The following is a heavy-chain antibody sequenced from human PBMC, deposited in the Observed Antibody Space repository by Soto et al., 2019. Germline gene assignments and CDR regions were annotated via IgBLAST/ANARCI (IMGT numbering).Heavy chain of an antibody. V-gene: IGHV3-66*01. CDR1: GFTVSWNH. Sequence: PGGSLRLSCVASGFTVSWNHVSWVRQAPGKGLEWVSVIYSGDGPYYADSVRGRFTMSRDNSQSTLYLQMNSLRAEDSAIYYCAAAVGSEYFEYWGQGTLVTVSS. D-gene: IGHD6-13*01. CDR3: AAAVGSEYFEY. J-gene: IGHJ4*02. CDR2: IYSGDGP.